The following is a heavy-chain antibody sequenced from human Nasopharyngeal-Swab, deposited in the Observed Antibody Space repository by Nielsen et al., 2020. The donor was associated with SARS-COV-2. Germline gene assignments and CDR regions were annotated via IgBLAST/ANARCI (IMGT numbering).Heavy chain of an antibody. D-gene: IGHD3-16*02. Sequence: GGSLRLSCAASGFTFSSYAMHWVRQAPGQGREWVAVISYDGSNKYYADSVKGRFTISRDNSKNTLYLQMNSLRAEDTAVYYCARDHDDYVWGSYRYDAFDIWGQGTMVTVSS. V-gene: IGHV3-30*04. CDR3: ARDHDDYVWGSYRYDAFDI. J-gene: IGHJ3*02. CDR2: ISYDGSNK. CDR1: GFTFSSYA.